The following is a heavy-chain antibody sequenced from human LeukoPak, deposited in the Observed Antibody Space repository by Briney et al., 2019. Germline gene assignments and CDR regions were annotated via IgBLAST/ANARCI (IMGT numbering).Heavy chain of an antibody. CDR1: GFTFSSYW. Sequence: GGSLRLSCAASGFTFSSYWMHWVRQAPGKGLVWVSRINSDGSSTSYADSVKGRFTISRDNAKNTLYLQMNSLRAEDTAVYYCARDGRAVAGFYYFDYWGQGTLVTVSS. J-gene: IGHJ4*02. V-gene: IGHV3-74*01. D-gene: IGHD6-19*01. CDR2: INSDGSST. CDR3: ARDGRAVAGFYYFDY.